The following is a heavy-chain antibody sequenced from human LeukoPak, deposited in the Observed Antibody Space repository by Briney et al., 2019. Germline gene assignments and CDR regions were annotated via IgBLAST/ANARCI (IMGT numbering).Heavy chain of an antibody. Sequence: PSETLSLTCTVSGGSISSGGYSWSWIRQHPGKGLEWIGYIYYSGSTYYNPSLKSRVTISVDTSKNQFSLKLSSVTAADTAVYYCASSNSIHLLFDYWGQGTLVTVSS. CDR3: ASSNSIHLLFDY. V-gene: IGHV4-31*03. CDR2: IYYSGST. D-gene: IGHD1-1*01. J-gene: IGHJ4*02. CDR1: GGSISSGGYS.